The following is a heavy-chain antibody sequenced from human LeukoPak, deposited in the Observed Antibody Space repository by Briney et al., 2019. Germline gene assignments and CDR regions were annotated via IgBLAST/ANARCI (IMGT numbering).Heavy chain of an antibody. CDR2: ISYDRSNE. CDR3: ARRAVAGTRQDFYFYMDV. Sequence: PGRSLRLSCAASGFTLSSYGMHWVRQLPGKGLEWVAVISYDRSNEYYADSVKGRFTIARDNSKNTLFLQMNSLRAEDTAVYYCARRAVAGTRQDFYFYMDVWGKGTTVTVSS. CDR1: GFTLSSYG. J-gene: IGHJ6*03. D-gene: IGHD6-19*01. V-gene: IGHV3-30*03.